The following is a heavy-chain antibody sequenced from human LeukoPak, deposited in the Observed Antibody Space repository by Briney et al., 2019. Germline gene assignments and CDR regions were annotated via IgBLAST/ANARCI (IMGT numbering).Heavy chain of an antibody. J-gene: IGHJ3*02. Sequence: SGTLSLTCAVSGGSISSSNWWSWVRQPPGKGLEWIGEIYHSGSTNYNPSLKSRVTISVDTSKNQFSLKLSSVTAADTAVYYCARTPVPEDAFDIWGQGTMVTVSS. CDR1: GGSISSSNW. CDR2: IYHSGST. V-gene: IGHV4-4*02. CDR3: ARTPVPEDAFDI. D-gene: IGHD2-15*01.